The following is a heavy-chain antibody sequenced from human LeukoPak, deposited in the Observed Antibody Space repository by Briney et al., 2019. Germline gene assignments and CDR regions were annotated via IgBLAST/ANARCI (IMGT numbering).Heavy chain of an antibody. V-gene: IGHV1-18*01. D-gene: IGHD6-19*01. J-gene: IGHJ4*02. Sequence: WASVKVSCKASRYTFTSYGISWVRQAPGQGLEWMGWISAYNGNTNYAQKLQGRVTMTTDTSTSTAYMELRSLRSDDTAVYYCARARQWLPTGGFDYWGQGTLVTVSS. CDR2: ISAYNGNT. CDR3: ARARQWLPTGGFDY. CDR1: RYTFTSYG.